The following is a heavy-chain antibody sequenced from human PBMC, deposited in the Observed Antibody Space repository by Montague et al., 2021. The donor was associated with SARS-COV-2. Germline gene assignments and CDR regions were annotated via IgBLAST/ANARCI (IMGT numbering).Heavy chain of an antibody. CDR2: MWYGGSKE. CDR3: ARDTYSSTSGTLDF. V-gene: IGHV3-33*01. D-gene: IGHD6-13*01. Sequence: SLRLSCAASGFTFSSHGMHWVRQAPGKGLEWVAVMWYGGSKENYADSVKGRFTISRDNSEHMLYLQLNSLRAEDTAVYYCARDTYSSTSGTLDFWGRGTLVTVSS. J-gene: IGHJ4*02. CDR1: GFTFSSHG.